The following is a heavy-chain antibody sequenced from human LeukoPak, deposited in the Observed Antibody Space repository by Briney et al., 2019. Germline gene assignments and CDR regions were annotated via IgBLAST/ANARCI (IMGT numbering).Heavy chain of an antibody. CDR1: GFTFSTYG. Sequence: GSLRLSCAASGFTFSTYGMHWVRQPPGKGLEWIGEINHSGSTNYNPSLKSRVTISIDTSKNQFSLKLSSVTAADTAVYYCARSRYNWIRFDYWGQGTLVTVSS. J-gene: IGHJ4*02. D-gene: IGHD1-20*01. CDR3: ARSRYNWIRFDY. V-gene: IGHV4-34*01. CDR2: INHSGST.